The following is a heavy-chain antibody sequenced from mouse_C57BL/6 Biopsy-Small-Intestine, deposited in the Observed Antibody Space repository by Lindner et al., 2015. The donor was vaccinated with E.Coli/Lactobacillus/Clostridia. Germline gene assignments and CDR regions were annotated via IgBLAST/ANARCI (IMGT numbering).Heavy chain of an antibody. D-gene: IGHD1-1*01. CDR2: VNPNSGDT. Sequence: SVKVSCKTSGYTFTDDYMHWVRQAPGHGLEWIGWVNPNSGDTNYAQKFEGRVAMTRDTSITTAYMELTSLTFDDTAVYYCAVGFGKVRYCPGSTCYSGDGYNYFEYWGQGTLVTVSS. CDR3: AVGFGKVRYCPGSTCYSGDGYNYFEY. J-gene: IGHJ2*01. V-gene: IGHV1-19*01. CDR1: GYTFTDDY.